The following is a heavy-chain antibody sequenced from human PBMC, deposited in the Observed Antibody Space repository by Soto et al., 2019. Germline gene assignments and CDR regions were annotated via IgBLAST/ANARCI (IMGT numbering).Heavy chain of an antibody. CDR3: ARDHVTGGPFDY. D-gene: IGHD3-10*01. CDR1: GYSISSGYY. V-gene: IGHV4-38-2*02. J-gene: IGHJ4*02. Sequence: SETLSLTCTVSGYSISSGYYWGWIRQPPGKGLGWIGSIYHSGSTYYNPSLKSRVTISVDTSKNQFSMTLSSVTAADTAVYYCARDHVTGGPFDYWGQGTLVTVSS. CDR2: IYHSGST.